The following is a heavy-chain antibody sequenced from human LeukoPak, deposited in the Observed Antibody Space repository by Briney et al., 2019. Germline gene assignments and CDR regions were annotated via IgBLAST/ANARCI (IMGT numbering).Heavy chain of an antibody. D-gene: IGHD1-26*01. CDR3: AKGGSYYGSADYFDY. CDR2: ISGSGGST. V-gene: IGHV3-23*01. J-gene: IGHJ4*02. CDR1: GFTFSSYA. Sequence: GGSLRLFCAASGFTFSSYAMSWVRQAPGKGLEWVSAISGSGGSTYYADSVKGRFTISRDNSKNTLYLQMNSLRAEDTAVYYCAKGGSYYGSADYFDYWGQGTLVTVSS.